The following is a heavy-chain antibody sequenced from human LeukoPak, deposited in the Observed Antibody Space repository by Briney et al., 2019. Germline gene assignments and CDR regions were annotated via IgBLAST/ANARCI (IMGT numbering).Heavy chain of an antibody. Sequence: GGSLRLSCTASGFTFGDYAMNWVRQAPGKGLEWVAFIRSKAYGGTTEYAASVKGRFTFSRDDSKSIAYLQMNSPKTEDIAVYFCNRDLGASLTGKYYFFKDGWGKRTTVTISS. J-gene: IGHJ6*03. CDR1: GFTFGDYA. D-gene: IGHD3-9*01. CDR3: NRDLGASLTGKYYFFKDG. V-gene: IGHV3-49*04. CDR2: IRSKAYGGTT.